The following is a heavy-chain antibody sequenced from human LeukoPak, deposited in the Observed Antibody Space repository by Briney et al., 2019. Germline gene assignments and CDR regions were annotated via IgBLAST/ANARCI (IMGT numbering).Heavy chain of an antibody. V-gene: IGHV1-18*01. CDR1: GYTFTSYG. CDR3: ARAPTAQYCSGGSCYYEDY. J-gene: IGHJ4*02. D-gene: IGHD2-15*01. CDR2: ISAYNGNT. Sequence: ASVKVSCKASGYTFTSYGISWVRQASGQGLEWMGWISAYNGNTNYAQKLQGRVTMTTDTSTSTAYMELRSLRSDDTAVYYCARAPTAQYCSGGSCYYEDYWGQGTLVTVSS.